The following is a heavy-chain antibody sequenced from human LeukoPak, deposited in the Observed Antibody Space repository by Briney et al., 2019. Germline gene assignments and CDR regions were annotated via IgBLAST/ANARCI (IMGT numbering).Heavy chain of an antibody. J-gene: IGHJ5*02. D-gene: IGHD6-13*01. CDR2: ISGSGGST. CDR3: AKPQGIATPRNWFDP. V-gene: IGHV3-23*01. CDR1: GFTVSSNY. Sequence: GGSLRLSCAASGFTVSSNYMSWVRQAPGKGLEWVSAISGSGGSTYYADSVKGRFTISRDNSKNTLYLQMNSLRAEDTAVYYCAKPQGIATPRNWFDPWGQGTLVTVSS.